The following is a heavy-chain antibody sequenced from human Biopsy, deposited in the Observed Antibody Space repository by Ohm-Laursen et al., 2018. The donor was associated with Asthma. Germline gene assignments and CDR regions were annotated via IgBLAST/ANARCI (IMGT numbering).Heavy chain of an antibody. CDR3: ARSDCGSGGYCYIPFYF. CDR2: ISNDGSSK. D-gene: IGHD2-21*02. Sequence: SSLRLSCTAFGFTFSSYGMHWVRQAPGKGLEWVALISNDGSSKYYADSVKGRFTISRDISKNTLYLQMNSLRAEDTAVYYCARSDCGSGGYCYIPFYFWGQGTLVTVSS. V-gene: IGHV3-30*03. CDR1: GFTFSSYG. J-gene: IGHJ4*02.